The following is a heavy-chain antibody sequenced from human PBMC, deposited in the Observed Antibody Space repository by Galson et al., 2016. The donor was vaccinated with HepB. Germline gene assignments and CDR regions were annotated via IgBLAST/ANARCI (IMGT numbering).Heavy chain of an antibody. J-gene: IGHJ4*02. CDR2: INAGNGDT. CDR3: ASGNCGGDCYLDY. D-gene: IGHD2-21*02. Sequence: SVKVSCKASGYTHNYVIHWVRQAPGQRLEGMGWINAGNGDTGYSQRFQGRVTIARDTSANTAYMELSSLKSEDTAVYYCASGNCGGDCYLDYWGQGTLVTVSS. V-gene: IGHV1-3*01. CDR1: GYTHNYV.